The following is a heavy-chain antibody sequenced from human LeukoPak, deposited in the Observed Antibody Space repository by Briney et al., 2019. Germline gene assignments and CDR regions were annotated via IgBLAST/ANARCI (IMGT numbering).Heavy chain of an antibody. CDR1: GFTFTTHD. V-gene: IGHV1-8*01. J-gene: IGHJ4*02. Sequence: ASVKVSCKASGFTFTTHDYNWVRQATGQGLEWMGWMNPNSGNTGYAQRFQGRVTMTRDTSISTAYMELSRLRSDDTAVYYCARFLGATKDDYWGQGTLVTVSS. CDR2: MNPNSGNT. D-gene: IGHD1-26*01. CDR3: ARFLGATKDDY.